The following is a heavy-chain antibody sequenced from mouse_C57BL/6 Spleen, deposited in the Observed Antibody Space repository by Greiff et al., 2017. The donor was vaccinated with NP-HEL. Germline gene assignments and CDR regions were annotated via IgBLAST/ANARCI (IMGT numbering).Heavy chain of an antibody. V-gene: IGHV5-9*01. CDR1: GFTFSSYT. Sequence: VQLKESGGGLVKPGGSLKLSCAASGFTFSSYTMSWVRQTPEKRLEWVATISGGGGNTYYPDSVKGRFTISRDNAKNTLYLQMSSLRSEDTALYYCARRAAQATWFAYWGQGTLVTVSA. J-gene: IGHJ3*01. D-gene: IGHD3-2*02. CDR2: ISGGGGNT. CDR3: ARRAAQATWFAY.